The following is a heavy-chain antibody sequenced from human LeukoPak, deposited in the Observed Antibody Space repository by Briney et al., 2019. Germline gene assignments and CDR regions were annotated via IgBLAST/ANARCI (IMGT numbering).Heavy chain of an antibody. V-gene: IGHV3-48*01. J-gene: IGHJ4*02. CDR3: ARVRRDGYNYVYFDY. D-gene: IGHD5-24*01. CDR2: ISSSSSTI. Sequence: GGSLRLSCAASGFTFSSYSMNWVRQAPGKGLEWVSYISSSSSTIYYADSVKGRFTISRDNAKNSLYLQMNSLRAEDTAVYYCARVRRDGYNYVYFDYWGQGTLVTVSS. CDR1: GFTFSSYS.